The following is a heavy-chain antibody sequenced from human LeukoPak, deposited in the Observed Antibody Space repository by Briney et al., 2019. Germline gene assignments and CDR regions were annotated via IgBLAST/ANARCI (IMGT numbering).Heavy chain of an antibody. CDR1: GDSIITDNW. V-gene: IGHV4-4*02. Sequence: SGTLSLTCAVSGDSIITDNWWTWVRQPPGKGLEGIGEIYHSGSTNYNPSLKSRVIMSVDTSKNQFSLKLSSVTAADTAVYYCARMGIAGYFDYWGQGTLVTVSS. D-gene: IGHD6-13*01. J-gene: IGHJ4*02. CDR3: ARMGIAGYFDY. CDR2: IYHSGST.